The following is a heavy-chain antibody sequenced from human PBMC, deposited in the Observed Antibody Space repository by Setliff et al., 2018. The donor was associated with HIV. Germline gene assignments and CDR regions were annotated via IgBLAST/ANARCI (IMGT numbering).Heavy chain of an antibody. Sequence: PSETLSLTCTVSGGSISSGGYYWSWIRQHPGKGLEWIGYIYYSGITDYNPSLKSRVTISGDTSKNQFSLKLSSVTAADTAVYYCARDRRGYYYGSGSCYMDVWGTGTTVTVSS. CDR2: IYYSGIT. V-gene: IGHV4-31*03. CDR3: ARDRRGYYYGSGSCYMDV. J-gene: IGHJ6*03. D-gene: IGHD3-10*01. CDR1: GGSISSGGYY.